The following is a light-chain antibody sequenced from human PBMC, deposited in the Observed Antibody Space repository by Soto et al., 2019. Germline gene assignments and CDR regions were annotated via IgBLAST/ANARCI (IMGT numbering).Light chain of an antibody. CDR2: GAS. J-gene: IGKJ1*01. Sequence: EIVLTQSPGTLSLSPGERATLSCRASQSVYSSYLAWYQQKPGQAPRLLIYGASSRATGIPDRFSGSGSGTDCTLTISRLEPEDFAVYYCQQYGNSPRTLGQGTKVDI. CDR1: QSVYSSY. CDR3: QQYGNSPRT. V-gene: IGKV3-20*01.